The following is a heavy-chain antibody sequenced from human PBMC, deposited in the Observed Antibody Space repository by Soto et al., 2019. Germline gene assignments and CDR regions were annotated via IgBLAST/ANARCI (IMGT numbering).Heavy chain of an antibody. CDR3: ARDGVGPFDY. Sequence: QVQLQESGPGLLKPSETLSLTCTISGGSVSSYQWSWIRQPPGKGLEWIGLTSYSGNTIYNPSLKSRVAFSVDTSKNHFSLTLTSVTAADTAVYYCARDGVGPFDYWGKGTLVTVSS. CDR1: GGSVSSYQ. D-gene: IGHD1-26*01. J-gene: IGHJ4*02. CDR2: TSYSGNT. V-gene: IGHV4-59*02.